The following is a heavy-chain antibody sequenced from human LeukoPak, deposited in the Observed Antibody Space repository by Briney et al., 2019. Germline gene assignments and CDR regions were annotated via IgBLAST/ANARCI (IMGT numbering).Heavy chain of an antibody. CDR2: ISSTSYYI. CDR1: GFTFSTYA. D-gene: IGHD6-19*01. Sequence: GGSLRLSCAASGFTFSTYAMIWVRQAPGKGLGWVSSISSTSYYIYYADSLEGRFTISRDNAKNSLYLQMNSLRAEDTAVYYCARGGQQWLPPHDYWGQGTLVTVSS. V-gene: IGHV3-21*01. J-gene: IGHJ4*02. CDR3: ARGGQQWLPPHDY.